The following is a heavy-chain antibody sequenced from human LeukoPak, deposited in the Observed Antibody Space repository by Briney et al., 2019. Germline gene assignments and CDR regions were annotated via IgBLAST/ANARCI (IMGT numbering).Heavy chain of an antibody. V-gene: IGHV3-15*01. CDR2: IKCKSDGETK. J-gene: IGHJ4*02. CDR1: GFPLNYVL. D-gene: IGHD1-26*01. Sequence: GGALRLSRAASGFPLNYVLERWVRQAPGKGPEWVGRIKCKSDGETKDYAAAVKSRFSLSRDDSINTVYLQMTSLKTDDTAVYYCTTLVGAPTYWGQGTLVTVSS. CDR3: TTLVGAPTY.